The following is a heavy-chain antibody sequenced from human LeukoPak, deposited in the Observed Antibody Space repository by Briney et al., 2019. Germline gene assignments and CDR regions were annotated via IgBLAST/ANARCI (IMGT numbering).Heavy chain of an antibody. Sequence: GGSLRLSCAASGFTFSSYGMSWVRQAPGKGLEWVSAISGNGGSTYYADSVKGRFTISRDNSKNTLYLQMNSLRAEDTAVYYCARGPGLAVTGTDWGQGTLVTVSS. D-gene: IGHD6-19*01. V-gene: IGHV3-23*01. CDR3: ARGPGLAVTGTD. CDR2: ISGNGGST. CDR1: GFTFSSYG. J-gene: IGHJ4*02.